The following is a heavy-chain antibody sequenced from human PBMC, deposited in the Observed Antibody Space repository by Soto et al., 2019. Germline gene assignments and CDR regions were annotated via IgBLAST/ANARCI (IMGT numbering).Heavy chain of an antibody. CDR1: GGTFNNYA. J-gene: IGHJ4*02. CDR2: IIPNVDAA. CDR3: ASYRSMSPGVTSRGDF. Sequence: QFQLVQSGAEVKKPGSSVKVSCKASGGTFNNYAISWVRQAPGQGLEWVGGIIPNVDAANYAQKFQGRVTIAADESAGTAYMELSRLRSEDTAVYYCASYRSMSPGVTSRGDFWGQGTLVTVSS. V-gene: IGHV1-69*12. D-gene: IGHD2-2*01.